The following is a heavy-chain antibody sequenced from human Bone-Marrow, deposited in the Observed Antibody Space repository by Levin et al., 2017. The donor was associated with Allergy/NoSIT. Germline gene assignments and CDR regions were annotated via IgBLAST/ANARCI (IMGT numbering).Heavy chain of an antibody. D-gene: IGHD3-10*01. CDR3: ARGGGTVRGVMGLDP. V-gene: IGHV4-59*01. CDR2: TYYSGST. Sequence: RTSETLSLTCTVSGGSMNSYYWIWIRQPPGKGLEWIGYTYYSGSTSYNASFKSRLTISLDTSKKQFSLNLKSVTADDTAVYYCARGGGTVRGVMGLDPWGQGTLVAVSS. J-gene: IGHJ5*02. CDR1: GGSMNSYY.